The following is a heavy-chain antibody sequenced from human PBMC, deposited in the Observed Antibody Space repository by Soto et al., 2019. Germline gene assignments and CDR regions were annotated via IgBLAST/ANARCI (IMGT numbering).Heavy chain of an antibody. J-gene: IGHJ3*02. V-gene: IGHV1-2*02. CDR3: ARGGGVGVAGSAAFDM. CDR1: GYPVTAYY. D-gene: IGHD3-3*01. Sequence: QLHLVQSGAVGKKPGASVTVSCSASGYPVTAYYMHWVRQAPGRGLEWMGGINPATGASKYTQTFQGRVTMTRDTSTSTVFMELSGPTSGDTAVFYCARGGGVGVAGSAAFDMWGQGTLVTVSS. CDR2: INPATGAS.